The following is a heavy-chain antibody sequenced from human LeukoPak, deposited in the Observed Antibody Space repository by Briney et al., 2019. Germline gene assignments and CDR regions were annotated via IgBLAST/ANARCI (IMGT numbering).Heavy chain of an antibody. Sequence: ASVKVSCKASGYTFTSYDINWVRQATGQGLEWMRWMNPNSGNTGYAQKFQGRVTMTRNTSISTAYMELSSLRSEDTAVYYCARGSSSTSPIDYWGQGTLVTVSS. D-gene: IGHD2-2*01. J-gene: IGHJ4*02. CDR1: GYTFTSYD. CDR2: MNPNSGNT. V-gene: IGHV1-8*01. CDR3: ARGSSSTSPIDY.